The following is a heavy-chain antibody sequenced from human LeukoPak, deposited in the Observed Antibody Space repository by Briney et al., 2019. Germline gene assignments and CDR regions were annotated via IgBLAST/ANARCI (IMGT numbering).Heavy chain of an antibody. V-gene: IGHV3-30*03. CDR3: ARDVTSSGYYKRFDY. Sequence: GGSLRLSCAASGFTFSSYAMHWVRQAPGKGLEGVAVISYDGSNKYYADSVKGRFTISRDNSKNTLYLRMNSLRAEDTAVYYCARDVTSSGYYKRFDYWGQGTLVTVSS. CDR1: GFTFSSYA. J-gene: IGHJ4*02. CDR2: ISYDGSNK. D-gene: IGHD3-22*01.